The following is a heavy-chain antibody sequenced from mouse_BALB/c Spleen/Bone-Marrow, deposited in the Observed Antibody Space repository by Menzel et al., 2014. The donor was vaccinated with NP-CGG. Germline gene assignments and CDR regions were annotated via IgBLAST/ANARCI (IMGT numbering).Heavy chain of an antibody. J-gene: IGHJ3*01. V-gene: IGHV14-3*02. CDR1: GFNIKDTY. CDR2: IDPASGNT. D-gene: IGHD1-1*01. CDR3: AAYYYVSSYGFAY. Sequence: VQLQQSGAELVKPGASVKLSCTASGFNIKDTYMHWVKQRPEQGLEWIGRIDPASGNTKFDPKFQGKATIASDTSSNTAYLQLSSLTSEDTAVYYCAAYYYVSSYGFAYWGQGTLVTVSA.